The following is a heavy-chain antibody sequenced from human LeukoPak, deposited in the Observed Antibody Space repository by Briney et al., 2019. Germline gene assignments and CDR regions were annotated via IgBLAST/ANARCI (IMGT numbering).Heavy chain of an antibody. J-gene: IGHJ4*02. V-gene: IGHV4-4*02. Sequence: SETLSLTCAVSGGSISSNNWWSWVRQPPGKGLEWIGEIYHTGSTNYIPSLKSRVTISVDKSKNQFSLRLSSVTAADTAIYYCARKGHDIHYFDYWGQGTLVTVSS. CDR2: IYHTGST. CDR3: ARKGHDIHYFDY. CDR1: GGSISSNNW.